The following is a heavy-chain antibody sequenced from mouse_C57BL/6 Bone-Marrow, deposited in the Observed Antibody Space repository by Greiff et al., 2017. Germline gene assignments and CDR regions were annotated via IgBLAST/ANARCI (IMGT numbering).Heavy chain of an antibody. CDR2: IWRGGST. V-gene: IGHV2-5*01. Sequence: QVQLQQSGPGLVQPSQSLSITCTVSGFSLTSYGVHWVRQSPGKGLEWLGVIWRGGSTDYNAAFMSRLSITKDNSKSQVFFKMNSLQADDTAIYYCAKIYGNYEAWFAYWGQGTLVTVSA. D-gene: IGHD2-1*01. CDR1: GFSLTSYG. J-gene: IGHJ3*01. CDR3: AKIYGNYEAWFAY.